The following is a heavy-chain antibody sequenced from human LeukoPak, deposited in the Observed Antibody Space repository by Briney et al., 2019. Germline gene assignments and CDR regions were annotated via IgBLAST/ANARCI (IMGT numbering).Heavy chain of an antibody. Sequence: GGSLRLSCAASGFTFSSYEMNWVRQAPGKGLEWVSYISSSGSTIYYADSVKGRFTISRDNSEKTLYLHMDTLRVDDTALYYCAKDLDSSGWYEGPEDYWGQGTLVTVSS. CDR3: AKDLDSSGWYEGPEDY. CDR2: ISSSGSTI. J-gene: IGHJ4*02. V-gene: IGHV3-48*03. CDR1: GFTFSSYE. D-gene: IGHD6-19*01.